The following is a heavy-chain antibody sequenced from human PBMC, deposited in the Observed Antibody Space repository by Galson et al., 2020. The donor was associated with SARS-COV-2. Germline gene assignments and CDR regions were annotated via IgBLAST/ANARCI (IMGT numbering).Heavy chain of an antibody. Sequence: GGSLRLSCAASGFTFGSYAMSWVRQAPGKGLEWVSAISGSSAGTYYADSVKGRFTISRDNSKNTLHLQMNSLRVEDMAVYYCARGTEFYGDHKVMDCWGQGTLVTVSS. J-gene: IGHJ4*02. CDR2: ISGSSAGT. CDR1: GFTFGSYA. CDR3: ARGTEFYGDHKVMDC. V-gene: IGHV3-23*01. D-gene: IGHD4-17*01.